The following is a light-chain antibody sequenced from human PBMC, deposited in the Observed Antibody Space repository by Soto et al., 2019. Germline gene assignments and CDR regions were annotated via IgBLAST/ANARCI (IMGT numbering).Light chain of an antibody. V-gene: IGLV3-21*02. CDR3: QVWDSSSDLYV. CDR2: EDS. Sequence: SYELTQPPSLSVAPGQTARITCGGHNIGSKAVHWYRQQPGQAPVLVVHEDSDRPPGIPERFSGSNSGNTATLTISRVEAGDEADYYCQVWDSSSDLYVFGIGTKVTVL. CDR1: NIGSKA. J-gene: IGLJ1*01.